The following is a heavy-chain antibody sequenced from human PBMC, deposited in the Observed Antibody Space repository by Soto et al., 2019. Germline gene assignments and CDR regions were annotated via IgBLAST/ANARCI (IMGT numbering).Heavy chain of an antibody. D-gene: IGHD6-13*01. CDR1: GGAISSGGYS. J-gene: IGHJ4*02. V-gene: IGHV4-31*03. CDR3: ARDKGDSSSWYPDY. CDR2: IYYSGST. Sequence: PSETLSLTGSVSGGAISSGGYSWSWIRQHPGKGLEWIGYIYYSGSTYYNPYLKSRVTISVDTSKKQCSLKLSSVTAADTAVYYCARDKGDSSSWYPDYWGQGTLVTVSS.